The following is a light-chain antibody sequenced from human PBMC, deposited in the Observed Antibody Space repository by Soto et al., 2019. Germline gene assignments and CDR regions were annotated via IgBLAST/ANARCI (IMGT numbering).Light chain of an antibody. V-gene: IGKV3-11*01. CDR1: QSVSSY. J-gene: IGKJ5*01. CDR2: AAS. CDR3: QQRFDWPKIT. Sequence: EIVLTQSPATLSLSPGERSTLSCMAIQSVSSYLAWYQQKPCQAPRLLFSAASNRATGIPARFSGSGSGTDFTLTISSLEHEDFGVFYCQQRFDWPKITFGQGTRLEIK.